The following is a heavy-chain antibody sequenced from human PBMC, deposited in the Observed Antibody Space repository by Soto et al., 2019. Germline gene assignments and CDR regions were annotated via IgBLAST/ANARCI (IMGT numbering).Heavy chain of an antibody. J-gene: IGHJ6*02. V-gene: IGHV3-30*03. D-gene: IGHD6-13*01. Sequence: PGGSLRLSCAASGFTFSSYGMHWVRQAPGKGLEWVAVISYDGSNKYYADSVKGRFTISRDNSKNTLYLQMNSLRAEDTAVYYCARSSSSWDYYYYGMDVWGQGTTVTVSS. CDR3: ARSSSSWDYYYYGMDV. CDR2: ISYDGSNK. CDR1: GFTFSSYG.